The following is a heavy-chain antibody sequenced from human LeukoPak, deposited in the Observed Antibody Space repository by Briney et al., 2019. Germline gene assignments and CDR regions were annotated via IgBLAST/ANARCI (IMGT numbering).Heavy chain of an antibody. Sequence: GGSLRLSCAASGFTFNNYGMTWVRQAPGKGLEWVSHISGSGSSTYYADSVKGRFTISRDNDKNTVYLQMNSLGAEDTAVYYCAKDRSYGAFEIWGQGTMVTVSS. CDR2: ISGSGSST. CDR3: AKDRSYGAFEI. CDR1: GFTFNNYG. V-gene: IGHV3-23*01. D-gene: IGHD3-10*01. J-gene: IGHJ3*02.